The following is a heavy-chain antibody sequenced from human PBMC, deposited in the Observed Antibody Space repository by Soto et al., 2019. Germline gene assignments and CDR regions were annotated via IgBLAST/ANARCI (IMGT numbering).Heavy chain of an antibody. CDR2: ISGSGGST. CDR3: AKDLGVRGVITPSTFDY. J-gene: IGHJ4*02. V-gene: IGHV3-23*01. Sequence: GGSLRLSCAASGFTFGSYAMSWVRQAPGKGLEWVSAISGSGGSTYYADSVKGRFTISRDNSKNTLYLQMNSLRAEDTAVYYCAKDLGVRGVITPSTFDYWGQGTLVTVSS. CDR1: GFTFGSYA. D-gene: IGHD3-10*01.